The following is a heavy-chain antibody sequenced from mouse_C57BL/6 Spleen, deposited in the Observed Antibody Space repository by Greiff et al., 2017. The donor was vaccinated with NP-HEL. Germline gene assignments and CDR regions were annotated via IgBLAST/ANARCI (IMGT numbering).Heavy chain of an antibody. J-gene: IGHJ1*03. CDR2: INPNNGGT. V-gene: IGHV1-26*01. D-gene: IGHD2-1*01. CDR1: GYTFTDYY. Sequence: EVQLQQSGPELVKPGASVKISCKASGYTFTDYYMNWVKQSHGKSLEWIGDINPNNGGTSYNQKFKGKATLTVDKSSSTAYMELRSLTSEDSAVYYCARWGIYYGNRYWYFDVWGTGTTVTVSS. CDR3: ARWGIYYGNRYWYFDV.